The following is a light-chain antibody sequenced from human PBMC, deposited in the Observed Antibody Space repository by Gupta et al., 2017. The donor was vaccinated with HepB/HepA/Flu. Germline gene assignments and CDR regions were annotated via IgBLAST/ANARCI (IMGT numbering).Light chain of an antibody. CDR1: SSNIGINY. Sequence: QSVLTQPPSASGTPGQTVPISCSGSSSNIGINYVYWYQHVPGMAPKPLVVCDKQRPSGVNDRGLCYTQGDYASPEIIVLRFEEDGDDYCGDSDASLSGCLFGDGTKVTVL. CDR3: GDSDASLSGCL. V-gene: IGLV1-47*02. J-gene: IGLJ1*01. CDR2: CDK.